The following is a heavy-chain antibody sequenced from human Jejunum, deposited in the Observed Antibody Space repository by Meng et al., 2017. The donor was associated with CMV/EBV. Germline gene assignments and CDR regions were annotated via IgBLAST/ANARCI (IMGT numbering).Heavy chain of an antibody. D-gene: IGHD6-25*01. CDR2: ISSSNTYI. CDR1: GFTFSDYT. J-gene: IGHJ5*02. V-gene: IGHV3-21*01. Sequence: AASGFTFSDYTMNWVRQAPGKGLEWVSSISSSNTYIYYADSVKGRFTISRDNAKNSLYLQMNNLRADDTAVYYCAREGYQRWFDPWGQGTRVTVSS. CDR3: AREGYQRWFDP.